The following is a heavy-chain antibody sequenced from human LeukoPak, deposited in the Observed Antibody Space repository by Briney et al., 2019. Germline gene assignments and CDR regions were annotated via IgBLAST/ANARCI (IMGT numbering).Heavy chain of an antibody. V-gene: IGHV3-53*01. CDR1: GFTFSSYG. CDR2: IYIAGDT. J-gene: IGHJ4*02. Sequence: GGSLRLSCAASGFTFSSYGMHWVHQAPGKGLEWVSVIYIAGDTYYADSVKGRFTISRDNSKNTVYLQMNSLRAEDTAVYYCARDWDGDTFDYWGQGTLVTVSS. D-gene: IGHD4-17*01. CDR3: ARDWDGDTFDY.